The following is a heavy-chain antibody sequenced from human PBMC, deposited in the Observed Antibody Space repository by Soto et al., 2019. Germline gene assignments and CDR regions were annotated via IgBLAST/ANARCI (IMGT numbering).Heavy chain of an antibody. CDR3: ARVLDFWSGYLAY. V-gene: IGHV1-3*01. J-gene: IGHJ4*02. CDR2: INAGNGNT. CDR1: GYTFTSYA. Sequence: QVQLVQSGAEVKKPGASVKVSCKASGYTFTSYAMHWVRQAPGQRLEWMGWINAGNGNTKYSQKFQGRVTITRDTSESTAYMELSSLRSEDTAVYYCARVLDFWSGYLAYWGQGTLVTVSS. D-gene: IGHD3-3*01.